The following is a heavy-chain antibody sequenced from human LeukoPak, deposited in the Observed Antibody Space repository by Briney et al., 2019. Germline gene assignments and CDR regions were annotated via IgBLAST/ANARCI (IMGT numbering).Heavy chain of an antibody. Sequence: SETLSLTCTVSGGSISSYYWSWIRQPAGKGLEWIGRIYTSGSTNYNPSLKSRVTMSVDTSKNQFSLKLSSVTAADTAVYYCARDQALFIAAAGPLDYWGQGTLVTVSS. CDR2: IYTSGST. D-gene: IGHD6-13*01. V-gene: IGHV4-4*07. CDR3: ARDQALFIAAAGPLDY. J-gene: IGHJ4*02. CDR1: GGSISSYY.